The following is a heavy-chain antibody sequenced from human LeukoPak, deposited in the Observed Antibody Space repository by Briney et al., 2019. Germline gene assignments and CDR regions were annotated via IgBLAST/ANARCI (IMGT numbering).Heavy chain of an antibody. Sequence: ASVKVSCKASGYTFTGYYMHWVRQAPGQGLEWMGWINPNSGDTNYAQKFQGRVTMTRDTSISTAYMELSRLRSDDTAVYYCAKLSWVYHFDYWGQGTLVTVSS. CDR3: AKLSWVYHFDY. J-gene: IGHJ4*02. CDR2: INPNSGDT. D-gene: IGHD2-8*01. CDR1: GYTFTGYY. V-gene: IGHV1-2*02.